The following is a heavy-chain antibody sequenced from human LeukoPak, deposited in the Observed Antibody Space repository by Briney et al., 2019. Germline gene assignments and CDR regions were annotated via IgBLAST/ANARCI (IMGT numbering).Heavy chain of an antibody. CDR2: INHSGRN. V-gene: IGHV4-34*01. CDR1: GGSFSGYY. D-gene: IGHD2-2*01. Sequence: SETLSLTCAVYGGSFSGYYGSWLRQPQGRGLEWIGEINHSGRNNYNPSLESRVTISVDTSKNEFSLKLRSVTAADTAVYYCAISYGYQQASMVGWGGGTTVSVSS. J-gene: IGHJ6*01. CDR3: AISYGYQQASMVG.